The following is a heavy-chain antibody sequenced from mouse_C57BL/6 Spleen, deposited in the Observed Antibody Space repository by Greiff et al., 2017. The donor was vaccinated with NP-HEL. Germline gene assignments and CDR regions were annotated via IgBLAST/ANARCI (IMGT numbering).Heavy chain of an antibody. CDR3: AILLRNYYARDD. V-gene: IGHV1-69*01. J-gene: IGHJ4*01. CDR1: GYTFTSYW. Sequence: VQLQQSGAELVMPGASVKLSCKASGYTFTSYWMHWVKQRPGQGLEWIGEIDPSDSYTNYNQKFKGKSTLTVDKSSSTAYMQLSILTSEDSAVYYCAILLRNYYARDDWGQGTSVTVSS. D-gene: IGHD1-1*01. CDR2: IDPSDSYT.